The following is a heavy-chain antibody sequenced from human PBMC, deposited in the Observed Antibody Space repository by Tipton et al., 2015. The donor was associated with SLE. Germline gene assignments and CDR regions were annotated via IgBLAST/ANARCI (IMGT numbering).Heavy chain of an antibody. Sequence: TLSLTCTVSGGSVSSGSYYWSWIRQPPGKGLEWIGYIYYSGSTNYNPSLKSRVTISVDTSKNQFSLKLSSVTAADTAVYYCARDPLALRAFDIWGQGTMVTVSS. CDR1: GGSVSSGSYY. V-gene: IGHV4-61*01. J-gene: IGHJ3*02. CDR2: IYYSGST. CDR3: ARDPLALRAFDI. D-gene: IGHD4-17*01.